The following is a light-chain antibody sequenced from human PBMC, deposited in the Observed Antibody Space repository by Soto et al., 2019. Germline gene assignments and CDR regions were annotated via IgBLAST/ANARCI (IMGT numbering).Light chain of an antibody. CDR3: HQYGSSLPYT. CDR2: GVT. J-gene: IGKJ2*01. Sequence: EIVLTQSPGTLSLSPGERAILSCRASQSVSSNYLAWYQQKPGQAPRLLIAGVTTRATGIPDRFSGSGSGTDFSLTISRLETEDFAVYYCHQYGSSLPYTFGQGTKLEIK. V-gene: IGKV3-20*01. CDR1: QSVSSNY.